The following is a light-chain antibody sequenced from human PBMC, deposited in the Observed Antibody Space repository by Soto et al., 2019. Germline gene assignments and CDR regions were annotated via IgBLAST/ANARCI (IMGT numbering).Light chain of an antibody. J-gene: IGLJ1*01. Sequence: QSVLTQPPSVSGAPGQRVTISCTGSSSNIGAGYDVHWYQQLPGTAPKLLIYANTNRPSGVPDRFSGSKSGTSASLAITGLQAEDEADYYCAAWDDSVYGYVFGTGTKLTVL. V-gene: IGLV1-40*01. CDR2: ANT. CDR1: SSNIGAGYD. CDR3: AAWDDSVYGYV.